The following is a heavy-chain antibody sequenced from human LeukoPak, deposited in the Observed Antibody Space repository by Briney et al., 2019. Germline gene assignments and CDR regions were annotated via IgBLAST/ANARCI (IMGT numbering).Heavy chain of an antibody. CDR2: INPNSGGT. J-gene: IGHJ5*02. V-gene: IGHV1-2*02. CDR1: GYTFTGYY. Sequence: ASVKVSCKASGYTFTGYYMHWVRQAPGQGLEWMGWINPNSGGTNYAQKFQGRVTMTRDTSISTAYMELSRLRSDDTAVYYCARGDYSSGFRFDPWGQGTLVTVSS. D-gene: IGHD6-19*01. CDR3: ARGDYSSGFRFDP.